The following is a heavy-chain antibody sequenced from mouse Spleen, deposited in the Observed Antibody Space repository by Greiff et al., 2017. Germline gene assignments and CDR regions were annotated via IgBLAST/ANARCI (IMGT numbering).Heavy chain of an antibody. J-gene: IGHJ2*01. CDR1: GYTFTDYE. CDR2: IDPETGGT. Sequence: QVQLKQSGAELVRPGASVTLSCKASGYTFTDYEMHWVKQTPVHGLEWIGAIDPETGGTAYNQKFKGKAILTADKSSSTAYMELRSLTSEDSAVYYCTRSLLRWYFDYWGQGTTLTVSS. D-gene: IGHD1-1*01. V-gene: IGHV1-15*01. CDR3: TRSLLRWYFDY.